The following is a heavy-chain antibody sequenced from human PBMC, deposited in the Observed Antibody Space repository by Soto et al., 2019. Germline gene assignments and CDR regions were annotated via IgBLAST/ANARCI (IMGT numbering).Heavy chain of an antibody. CDR1: GFTFDDYS. CDR2: ISRSGTYK. V-gene: IGHV3-21*01. Sequence: GGSLRLSCAASGFTFDDYSINWVRQTPGKGLEWVAFISRSGTYKYYADSVRGRFTISRDNAKNSVSLQMNSLRAEDTAVYYCAREYTAWPLAYGLDVWGQGTTVTVSS. CDR3: AREYTAWPLAYGLDV. D-gene: IGHD2-2*02. J-gene: IGHJ6*02.